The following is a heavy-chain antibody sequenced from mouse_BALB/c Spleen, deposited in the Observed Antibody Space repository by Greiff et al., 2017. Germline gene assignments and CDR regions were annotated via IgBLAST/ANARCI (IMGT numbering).Heavy chain of an antibody. V-gene: IGHV5-4*02. D-gene: IGHD2-2*01. CDR1: GFTFSDYY. CDR2: ISDGGSYT. J-gene: IGHJ1*01. CDR3: ARLWLRRRCFDV. Sequence: EVQLVESGGGLVKPGGSLKLSCAASGFTFSDYYMYWVRQTPEKRLEWVATISDGGSYTYYPDSVKGRFTISRDNAKNNLYLQMSSLKSEDTAMYYCARLWLRRRCFDVWGAGTTVTVSS.